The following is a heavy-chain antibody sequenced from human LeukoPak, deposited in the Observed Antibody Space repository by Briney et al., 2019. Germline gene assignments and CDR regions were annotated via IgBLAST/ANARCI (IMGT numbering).Heavy chain of an antibody. Sequence: GGSLRLSCAASGFTVSRNYMSWVRQAPGKGLEWVSIIYSGGGTYFPDSVKGRFTVSRDNSKNTLYLQMNSLRAEDTAVYYCARATGGTDAFDIWGQGTMVTASS. V-gene: IGHV3-66*01. J-gene: IGHJ3*02. CDR1: GFTVSRNY. CDR2: IYSGGGT. CDR3: ARATGGTDAFDI.